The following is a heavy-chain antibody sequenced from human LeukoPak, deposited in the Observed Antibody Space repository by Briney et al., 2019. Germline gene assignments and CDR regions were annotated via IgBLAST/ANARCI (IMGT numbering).Heavy chain of an antibody. Sequence: GESLKISCKGSGYSFTSYWIGWVRQMPGKGLEWMGIIYPGDSDTRYSPSFQGQVTISADKSISTAYLQWSSLKASDTAMYYCARSDRVTIFGVATYYGMDVWGQGTTVTVSS. D-gene: IGHD3-3*01. J-gene: IGHJ6*02. CDR2: IYPGDSDT. CDR3: ARSDRVTIFGVATYYGMDV. CDR1: GYSFTSYW. V-gene: IGHV5-51*01.